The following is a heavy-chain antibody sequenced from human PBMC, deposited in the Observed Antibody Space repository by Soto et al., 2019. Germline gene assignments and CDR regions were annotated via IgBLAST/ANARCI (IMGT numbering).Heavy chain of an antibody. J-gene: IGHJ5*02. CDR2: IYYSGST. V-gene: IGHV4-39*01. D-gene: IGHD3-3*01. CDR1: GGSISSSSYY. CDR3: SRHAWMGFGVVITPYNWFDP. Sequence: SETLSLTCTVSGGSISSSSYYWGWIRQPPGKGLEWIGSIYYSGSTYYNPSLKSRVTISVDTSKNQFSLKLSSVTAADTAVYDCSRHAWMGFGVVITPYNWFDPWGQGTLVTVSS.